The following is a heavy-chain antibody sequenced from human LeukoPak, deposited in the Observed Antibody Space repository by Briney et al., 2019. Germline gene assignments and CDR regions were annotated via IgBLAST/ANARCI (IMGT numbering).Heavy chain of an antibody. CDR1: GASINSYY. CDR3: AKRGGDSGTFDS. Sequence: SETLSLTCTVSGASINSYYWSWIRQPPGKGLEWIGYGHYSGTTSYNASLRSRVTISVDTSKNQFSLKLSSVTAADTAVYYCAKRGGDSGTFDSWGQGTLVTVSS. V-gene: IGHV4-59*08. CDR2: GHYSGTT. J-gene: IGHJ4*02. D-gene: IGHD4-23*01.